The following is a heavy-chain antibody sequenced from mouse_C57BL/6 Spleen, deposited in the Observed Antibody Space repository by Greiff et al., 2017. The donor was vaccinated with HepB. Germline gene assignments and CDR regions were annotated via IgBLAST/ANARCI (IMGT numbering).Heavy chain of an antibody. V-gene: IGHV1-80*01. CDR2: IYPGDGDT. CDR3: ARPYDGYYDWFAY. D-gene: IGHD2-3*01. Sequence: VQLVESGAELVKPGASVKISCKASGYAFSSYWMNWVKQRPGKGLEWIGQIYPGDGDTNYNGKFKGKATLTADKSSSTAYMQLRSLTSEDSEVYFCARPYDGYYDWFAYWGPGTLVTVSA. J-gene: IGHJ3*01. CDR1: GYAFSSYW.